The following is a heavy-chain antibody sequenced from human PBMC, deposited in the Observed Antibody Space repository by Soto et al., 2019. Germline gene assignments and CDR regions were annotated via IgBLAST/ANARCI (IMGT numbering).Heavy chain of an antibody. CDR3: ARMVGSYGMDV. CDR2: IIPILGIA. CDR1: GGIISSYT. J-gene: IGHJ6*02. D-gene: IGHD2-15*01. Sequence: QVQLVQSGADVKKPGSSVKVSCKASGGIISSYTITWVRQAPGQGLEWMGRIIPILGIANYAQKFQGRVTITADKSTSTVYMELSSLRSEDTAVYYCARMVGSYGMDVWGQGTTVTVSS. V-gene: IGHV1-69*02.